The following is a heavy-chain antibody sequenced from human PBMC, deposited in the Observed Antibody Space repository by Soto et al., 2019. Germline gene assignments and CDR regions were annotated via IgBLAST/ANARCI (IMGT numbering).Heavy chain of an antibody. CDR2: IYYSGST. D-gene: IGHD6-13*01. CDR1: GGSISSGDYY. J-gene: IGHJ4*02. Sequence: TVSGGSISSGDYYWSWIRQPPGKGLEWIGYIYYSGSTYYNPSLKSRVTISVDTSKNQFSLKLSSVTAADTAVYYCARSLLEGSSWSDSFFFDYWGQGTLVTVS. CDR3: ARSLLEGSSWSDSFFFDY. V-gene: IGHV4-30-4*01.